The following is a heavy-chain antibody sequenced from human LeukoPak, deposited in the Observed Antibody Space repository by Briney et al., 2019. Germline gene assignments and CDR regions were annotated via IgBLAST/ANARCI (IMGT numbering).Heavy chain of an antibody. CDR1: GLTYSNYA. Sequence: PGRSLRLSCAASGLTYSNYAMHWVRQAPGKGLEWVAVVSYEGSNKYYADSVKGRFTISRDNSKNTLYLQMNSLRPDDTARSYCGTIGDRRTGELYRIDYWGQGTLVTVSS. V-gene: IGHV3-30-3*02. CDR2: VSYEGSNK. CDR3: GTIGDRRTGELYRIDY. D-gene: IGHD7-27*01. J-gene: IGHJ4*02.